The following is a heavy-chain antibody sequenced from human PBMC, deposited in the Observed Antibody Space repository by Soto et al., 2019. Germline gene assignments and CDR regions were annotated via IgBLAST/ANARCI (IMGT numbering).Heavy chain of an antibody. V-gene: IGHV5-51*01. CDR3: ARRATYYHYFVY. D-gene: IGHD3-16*01. J-gene: IGHJ4*02. CDR1: GHTFTGYW. CDR2: IYPGDSDT. Sequence: GESLKISCRGSGHTFTGYWIGWVRQMPGKGLGYMGIIYPGDSDTRYSPSFQGQVTISADKSTSTAYVQWSSLKASDTAMYYCARRATYYHYFVYWGQETLVTVSS.